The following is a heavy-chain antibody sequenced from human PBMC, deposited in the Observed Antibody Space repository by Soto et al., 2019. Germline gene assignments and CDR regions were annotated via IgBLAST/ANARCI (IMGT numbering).Heavy chain of an antibody. CDR2: ISYDGSNK. CDR1: GFTFSSYG. Sequence: QVQLVESGGGVVQPGMSLRLSCAASGFTFSSYGMHWVRQAPGKGLEWVAVISYDGSNKYYADSVKGRFTISRDNSKNTLYLQMNSLRAEDTAVYYCANGYGGNIDAFDIWGQGTMVTVSS. CDR3: ANGYGGNIDAFDI. D-gene: IGHD2-15*01. J-gene: IGHJ3*02. V-gene: IGHV3-30*18.